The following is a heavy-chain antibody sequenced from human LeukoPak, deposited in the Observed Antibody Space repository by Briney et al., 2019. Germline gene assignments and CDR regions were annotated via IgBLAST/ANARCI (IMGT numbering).Heavy chain of an antibody. Sequence: ASVKVSCKASGYTLTSYGISWVRQAPGQGLEWMGWISAYNGNTNYAQKLQGRVTMTTDTSTSTAYMELRSLRSDDTAVYYCARGALILQYFDWLLDYGMDVWGQGTTVTVSS. V-gene: IGHV1-18*01. CDR2: ISAYNGNT. D-gene: IGHD3-9*01. J-gene: IGHJ6*02. CDR3: ARGALILQYFDWLLDYGMDV. CDR1: GYTLTSYG.